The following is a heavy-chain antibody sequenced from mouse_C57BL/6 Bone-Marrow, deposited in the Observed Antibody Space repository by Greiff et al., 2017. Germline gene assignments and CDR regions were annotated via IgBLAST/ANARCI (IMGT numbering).Heavy chain of an antibody. D-gene: IGHD3-2*02. CDR1: EYEFPSHD. J-gene: IGHJ4*01. CDR3: ARHTAQAPGYAMDY. Sequence: EVKLMESGGGLVQPGESLKLSCESNEYEFPSHDMSWVRKTPEKRLELVAAINSDGGSTYYPDTMERRFTISRDNTKKTLYLQMSSLRSEDTALYYCARHTAQAPGYAMDYWGKGTSVTVSS. V-gene: IGHV5-2*01. CDR2: INSDGGST.